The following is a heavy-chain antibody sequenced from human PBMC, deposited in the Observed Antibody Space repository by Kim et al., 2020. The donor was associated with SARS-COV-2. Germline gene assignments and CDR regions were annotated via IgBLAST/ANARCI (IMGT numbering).Heavy chain of an antibody. V-gene: IGHV3-11*06. Sequence: VKGRFTNSRDKTKNSLYLKMNSLRAEDTAVYYCARECLHRRSEESYYDMDVWGQGTTVTVSS. CDR3: ARECLHRRSEESYYDMDV. J-gene: IGHJ6*02. D-gene: IGHD2-2*01.